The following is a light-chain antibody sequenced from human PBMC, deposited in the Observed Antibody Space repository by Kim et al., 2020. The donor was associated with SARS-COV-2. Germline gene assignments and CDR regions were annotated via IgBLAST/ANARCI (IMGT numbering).Light chain of an antibody. CDR1: NSGSKN. CDR2: RDS. V-gene: IGLV3-9*01. J-gene: IGLJ2*01. Sequence: GAVGQTARITCGGNNSGSKNVHWYQQKPGQAPVLVIYRDSNRPSGIPERFSGSNSGNTATLTISRAQAGDEADYYCQVWDSSTVVFGGGTQLTVL. CDR3: QVWDSSTVV.